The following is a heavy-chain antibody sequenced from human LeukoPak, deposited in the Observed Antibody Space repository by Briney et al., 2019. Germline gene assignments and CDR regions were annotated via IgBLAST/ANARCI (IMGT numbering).Heavy chain of an antibody. CDR3: TIAEGYK. CDR1: DSTFSMYW. V-gene: IGHV3-7*01. Sequence: GGSLRLSCAASDSTFSMYWMTWIRQAPGKGLEWVANIKDDGSERYYVDSVKGRFTISRDNAKNSLYLQMNSLGVEDTAMYYCTIAEGYKWGQGTLVTVSS. CDR2: IKDDGSER. D-gene: IGHD5-24*01. J-gene: IGHJ4*02.